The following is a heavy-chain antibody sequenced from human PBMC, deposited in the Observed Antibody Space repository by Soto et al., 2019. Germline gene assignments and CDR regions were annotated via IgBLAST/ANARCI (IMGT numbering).Heavy chain of an antibody. CDR3: ARDRVEQPFDY. CDR2: ISSSSSYI. V-gene: IGHV3-21*01. Sequence: GALRLSCAASGFTFSSYSMNWVRQAPGKGLEWVSSISSSSSYIYYADSVKGRFTISRDNAKNSLYLQMNSLRAEDTAVYYCARDRVEQPFDYWGQGTLVTVSS. CDR1: GFTFSSYS. D-gene: IGHD6-13*01. J-gene: IGHJ4*02.